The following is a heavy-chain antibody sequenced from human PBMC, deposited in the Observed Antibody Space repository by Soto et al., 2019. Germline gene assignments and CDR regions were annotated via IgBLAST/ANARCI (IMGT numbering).Heavy chain of an antibody. V-gene: IGHV6-1*01. CDR1: GDSVSSNSAA. Sequence: SQTLSLTCAISGDSVSSNSAAWKWIRQSTSRGLEWLGRTYYRSKWYNDYAVSVKSRITINPDTSKNQFSPQLNSVTPEDTAVYYCARESVGYSGYEFPYWGQGTLVTVSS. J-gene: IGHJ4*02. CDR3: ARESVGYSGYEFPY. D-gene: IGHD5-12*01. CDR2: TYYRSKWYN.